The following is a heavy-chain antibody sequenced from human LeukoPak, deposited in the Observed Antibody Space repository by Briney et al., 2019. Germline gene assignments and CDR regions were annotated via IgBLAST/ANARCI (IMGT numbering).Heavy chain of an antibody. V-gene: IGHV3-23*01. CDR1: GLTSGIYA. CDR3: GKEVERHFDLRY. Sequence: GGSLRLSCAASGLTSGIYAMSWVRQAPGKGLEWVSAFSGGGDSFYADSVRGRLSISADKSRNILYLQMNGLRVEDTAVYYCGKEVERHFDLRYWGQGTPVTVSS. J-gene: IGHJ4*02. CDR2: FSGGGDS. D-gene: IGHD2-15*01.